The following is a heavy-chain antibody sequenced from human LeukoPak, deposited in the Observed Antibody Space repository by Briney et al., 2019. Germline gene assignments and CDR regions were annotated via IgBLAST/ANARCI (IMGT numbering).Heavy chain of an antibody. CDR2: IWYDGSSK. V-gene: IGHV3-33*01. D-gene: IGHD1-26*01. CDR1: GFTFSSYG. J-gene: IGHJ6*02. CDR3: ARVGGSYRDYYYYYGMDV. Sequence: GRSLRLSCAASGFTFSSYGMHWVRQAPGKGLEWVAVIWYDGSSKYYADSVKGRLTISRDNSKNTLYLQMNSLRAEDTAVYYCARVGGSYRDYYYYYGMDVWGQGTTVTVSS.